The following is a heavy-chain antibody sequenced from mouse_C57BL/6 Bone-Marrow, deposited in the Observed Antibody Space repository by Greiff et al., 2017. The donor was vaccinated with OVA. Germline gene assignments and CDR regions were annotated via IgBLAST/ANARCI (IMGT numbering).Heavy chain of an antibody. Sequence: VQLQESGPGLVQPSQSLSITCPVSGFSLTSYGVHWVRQSPGKGLEWLGVIWSGGSTDYNAAFISRLSISKDNSKSQVFFKMNSLQADDTAIYYCARTGFAYWGQGTLVTVSA. V-gene: IGHV2-2*01. CDR3: ARTGFAY. CDR1: GFSLTSYG. J-gene: IGHJ3*01. CDR2: IWSGGST.